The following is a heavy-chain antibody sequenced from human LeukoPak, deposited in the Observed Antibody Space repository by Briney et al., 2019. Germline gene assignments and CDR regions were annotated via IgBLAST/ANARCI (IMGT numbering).Heavy chain of an antibody. J-gene: IGHJ4*02. CDR3: ARNAIAVAGCFDY. Sequence: SGTLSLTCTVSGGSISSYYWSWIRQPPGKGLEWIGYIYYSGSTNYNPSLKSRVTISVDTSKNQFSLKLSSVTAADTAVYYCARNAIAVAGCFDYWGQGTLVTVSS. CDR1: GGSISSYY. D-gene: IGHD6-19*01. V-gene: IGHV4-59*01. CDR2: IYYSGST.